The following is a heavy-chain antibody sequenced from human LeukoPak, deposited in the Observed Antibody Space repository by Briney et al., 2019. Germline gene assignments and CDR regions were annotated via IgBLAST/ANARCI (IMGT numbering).Heavy chain of an antibody. V-gene: IGHV3-30*18. CDR2: ISYDGSNK. CDR3: AKSRGKTMIVLCY. J-gene: IGHJ4*02. D-gene: IGHD3-22*01. Sequence: PGRSLRLSCAASGFTFSSYGMHWVRQAPGKGLEWVAVISYDGSNKYYADSVKGRFTISRDNSKNTLYLQMNSLRAEDTAVYYCAKSRGKTMIVLCYWGQGTLVTVSS. CDR1: GFTFSSYG.